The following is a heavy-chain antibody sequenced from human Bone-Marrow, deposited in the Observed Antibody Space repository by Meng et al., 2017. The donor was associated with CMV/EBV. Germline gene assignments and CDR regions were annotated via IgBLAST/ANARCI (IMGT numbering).Heavy chain of an antibody. CDR2: INPNTGGT. CDR1: GYTFTDYY. CDR3: ARERETRRGHYYYAMDV. J-gene: IGHJ6*02. Sequence: ASVKVSCKASGYTFTDYYMHWVRQAPGQGLEWMGWINPNTGGTNYALKFEGRVTMTRDTAISTAYMNLGRLRADDTAVYYCARERETRRGHYYYAMDVWGQETTVTVSS. V-gene: IGHV1-2*02. D-gene: IGHD3-10*01.